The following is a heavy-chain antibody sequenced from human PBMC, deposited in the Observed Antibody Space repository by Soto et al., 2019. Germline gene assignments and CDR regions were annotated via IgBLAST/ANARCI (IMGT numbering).Heavy chain of an antibody. D-gene: IGHD5-18*01. J-gene: IGHJ4*02. CDR3: ARGRIQIWYLIDY. CDR1: GGSISSYY. CDR2: IYYSGST. Sequence: QVQLQESGPGLVKPSETLSLTCTVSGGSISSYYWSWIRQPPGKGLEWIGYIYYSGSTNYNPSLKRRVTISVDTSKNQFSLKLSSVTAADTAVYYCARGRIQIWYLIDYWGQGTLVTVSS. V-gene: IGHV4-59*01.